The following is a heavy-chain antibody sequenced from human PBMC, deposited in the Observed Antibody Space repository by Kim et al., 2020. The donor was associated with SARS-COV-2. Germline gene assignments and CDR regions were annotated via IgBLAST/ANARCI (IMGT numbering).Heavy chain of an antibody. CDR2: ISGSGGST. D-gene: IGHD5-18*01. CDR1: GFTFSSYA. J-gene: IGHJ4*02. Sequence: LSLTCAASGFTFSSYAMSWVRQAPGKGLEWVSAISGSGGSTYYADSVKGRFTISRDNSKNTLYLQMNSLRAEDTAVYYCAKEWAGYSYGRGYWGQGTLVTVSS. V-gene: IGHV3-23*01. CDR3: AKEWAGYSYGRGY.